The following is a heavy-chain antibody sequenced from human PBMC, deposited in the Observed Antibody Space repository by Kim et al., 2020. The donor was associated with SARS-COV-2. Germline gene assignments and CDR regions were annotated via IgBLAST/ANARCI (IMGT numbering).Heavy chain of an antibody. CDR3: ARDPSANYYGSGTYGTWFDP. CDR2: ISYSGSA. J-gene: IGHJ5*02. D-gene: IGHD3-10*01. V-gene: IGHV4-39*07. Sequence: SETLSLTCTVSGVSISSSTYYWGWIRQPPGKGLEWIGTISYSGSAYYNPSLNSRVTIAVDTSKNQFSLKLSSVTAADTAVFYCARDPSANYYGSGTYGTWFDPWGQGTLVTVSS. CDR1: GVSISSSTYY.